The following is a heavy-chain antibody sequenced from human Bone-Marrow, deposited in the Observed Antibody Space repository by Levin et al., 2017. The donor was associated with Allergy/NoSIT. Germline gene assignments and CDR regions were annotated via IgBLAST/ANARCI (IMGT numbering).Heavy chain of an antibody. D-gene: IGHD2-21*01. CDR1: GFMFSSYA. CDR3: ARSAGDDPKYY. V-gene: IGHV3-21*01. CDR2: VTSRSTYT. J-gene: IGHJ4*02. Sequence: GGSLRLSCVGSGFMFSSYAMNWVRQAPGKGLEWVSSVTSRSTYTYYAESVRGRFTISRDNANNSVFLEMNSLRAEDTAVYYCARSAGDDPKYYWGQGTGVAVSS.